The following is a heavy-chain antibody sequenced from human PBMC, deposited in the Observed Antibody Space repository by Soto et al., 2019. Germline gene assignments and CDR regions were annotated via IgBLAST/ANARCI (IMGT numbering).Heavy chain of an antibody. V-gene: IGHV4-59*08. J-gene: IGHJ5*02. CDR3: AKLTYRYGSGRSYSTNWFDP. Sequence: QVQLQESGPGLVKPSETLSLTCTVSGGSSSSYYYSWIRQPPGKGLEWIGYVHYSGSTNYNPSLRSRVTISVDTSKNQLSRRLSSATAADTAVYYCAKLTYRYGSGRSYSTNWFDPWGQGTLVTVSS. D-gene: IGHD3-10*01. CDR1: GGSSSSYY. CDR2: VHYSGST.